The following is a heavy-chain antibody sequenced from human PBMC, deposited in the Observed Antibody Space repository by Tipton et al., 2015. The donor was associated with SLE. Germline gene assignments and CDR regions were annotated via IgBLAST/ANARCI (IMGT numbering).Heavy chain of an antibody. CDR3: ARHPKRESGSQFLFDY. CDR1: NGSINAYY. J-gene: IGHJ4*02. D-gene: IGHD2-21*01. V-gene: IGHV4-59*08. Sequence: TLSLTCTVSNGSINAYYWSWIRQPPGKGLEYIGHVYYLGATNYSPSLKSRVAMSVDTSKNQFSLNLSSVTAADTAVYYCARHPKRESGSQFLFDYWGQGTLVTVSS. CDR2: VYYLGAT.